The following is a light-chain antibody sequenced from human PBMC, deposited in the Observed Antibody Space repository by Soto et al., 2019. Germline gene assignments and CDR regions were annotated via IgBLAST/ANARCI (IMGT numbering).Light chain of an antibody. CDR1: QSVSSN. Sequence: EIVMTQPPSTLFVSPVDRATLCCRASQSVSSNLAWYQQKPGQAPRLLIYDASKRATGIPARFSGSGSGTDFTLTISSLEPEDFAVYYCQQRYNWPLTFGGGTKVDIK. J-gene: IGKJ4*01. CDR2: DAS. V-gene: IGKV3-11*01. CDR3: QQRYNWPLT.